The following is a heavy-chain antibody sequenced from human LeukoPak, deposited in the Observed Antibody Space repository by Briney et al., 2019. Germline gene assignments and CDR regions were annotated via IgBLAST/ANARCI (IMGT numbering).Heavy chain of an antibody. D-gene: IGHD3-3*01. CDR2: ISGSGGST. J-gene: IGHJ4*02. CDR3: AKLGYYDFWSGYLVFDY. Sequence: GGSLRLSCAASGFTFSSYAMSWVRQAPGKGLEWVSAISGSGGSTYYADSVRGRLTLSRDNSKNTLYLPMNSLRAEDTAVYYCAKLGYYDFWSGYLVFDYWGQGTLVTVSS. V-gene: IGHV3-23*01. CDR1: GFTFSSYA.